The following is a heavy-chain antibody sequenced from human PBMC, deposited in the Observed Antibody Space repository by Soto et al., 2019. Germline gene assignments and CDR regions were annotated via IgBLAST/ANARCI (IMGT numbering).Heavy chain of an antibody. D-gene: IGHD6-13*01. V-gene: IGHV3-23*01. CDR3: ANGKAAGGIPRFDS. CDR2: IGTSGDTT. Sequence: EVQLLESGGGLVQPGGSLRLSCAASEFTFSNYAMSWVRQAPGKGLEWVSTIGTSGDTTYYAASVKGRFTISRDNSKNTLYLQMDSLRAEDTAVYYCANGKAAGGIPRFDSWGQGTLGTVSS. J-gene: IGHJ4*02. CDR1: EFTFSNYA.